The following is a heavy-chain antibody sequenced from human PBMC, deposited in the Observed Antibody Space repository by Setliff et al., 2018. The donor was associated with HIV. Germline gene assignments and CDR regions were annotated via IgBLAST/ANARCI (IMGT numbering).Heavy chain of an antibody. Sequence: NPSETLSLTCAVSGGSFSDYSWTWLRRPPGKALEWIGHINDNGGANYNPSLTTRATISVATPKNQFFLELTSVTAADTAVYYCARGRYNGDSYSGGFYYFDHWGHGSLVTVSS. V-gene: IGHV4-34*01. J-gene: IGHJ4*01. CDR2: INDNGGA. CDR1: GGSFSDYS. CDR3: ARGRYNGDSYSGGFYYFDH. D-gene: IGHD1-1*01.